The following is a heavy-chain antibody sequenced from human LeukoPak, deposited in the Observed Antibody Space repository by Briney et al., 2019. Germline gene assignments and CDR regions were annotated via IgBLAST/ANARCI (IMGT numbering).Heavy chain of an antibody. V-gene: IGHV3-9*01. D-gene: IGHD3-22*01. Sequence: AGGSLRLSCAASGFTFDDYAMHWVRQAPGKGLEWVAGISWNSGGIDYVDSVKGRFTISRDNAKNSLYLQMNSLRAEDTAVYYCAREKVAYYDSSGYYPDAFDIWGQGTMVTVSS. CDR1: GFTFDDYA. J-gene: IGHJ3*02. CDR2: ISWNSGGI. CDR3: AREKVAYYDSSGYYPDAFDI.